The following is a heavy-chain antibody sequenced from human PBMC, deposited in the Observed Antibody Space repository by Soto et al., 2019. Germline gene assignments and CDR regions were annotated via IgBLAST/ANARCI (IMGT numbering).Heavy chain of an antibody. V-gene: IGHV4-34*01. J-gene: IGHJ4*02. CDR3: ARGIGYCSSINCYSSRRLRFDS. Sequence: QVQLQQWGAGLLKPSETLSLTCAVYGGSFSGYYWTWIRQSPEKGLEWIGEVKHSGTTYYNPSLKTRVTISVHTPKNQFSLNMSSVTAADTAVYYCARGIGYCSSINCYSSRRLRFDSWGQGTLVTVSS. CDR2: VKHSGTT. CDR1: GGSFSGYY. D-gene: IGHD2-2*01.